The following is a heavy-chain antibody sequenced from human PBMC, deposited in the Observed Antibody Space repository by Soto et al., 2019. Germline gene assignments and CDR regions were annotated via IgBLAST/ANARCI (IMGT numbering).Heavy chain of an antibody. D-gene: IGHD3-16*01. CDR2: IYPGDSDT. CDR3: ARRVGFRALHLGERYDY. CDR1: GYSFTSYW. Sequence: GESLKISCKGSGYSFTSYWIGWVRQMPGKGLEWMGIIYPGDSDTRYSPSFQGQVTISADKSISTAYLQWSSLKASDTAMYYCARRVGFRALHLGERYDYWGQGTLVTVSS. J-gene: IGHJ4*02. V-gene: IGHV5-51*01.